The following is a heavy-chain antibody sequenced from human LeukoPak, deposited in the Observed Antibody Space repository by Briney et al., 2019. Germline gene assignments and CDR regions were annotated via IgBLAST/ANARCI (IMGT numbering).Heavy chain of an antibody. J-gene: IGHJ4*02. D-gene: IGHD3-10*01. Sequence: WETLSLTCSVSGGSVSSGTYYWSWIRQPPGKGLEWIGYIYHSGDSYYNPSLKSLVSMSIDTSKNQFYLKLSSVTAADTAVYYCAPYYSPVNFAYWGQGTLVTVSS. CDR2: IYHSGDS. CDR3: APYYSPVNFAY. CDR1: GGSVSSGTYY. V-gene: IGHV4-61*01.